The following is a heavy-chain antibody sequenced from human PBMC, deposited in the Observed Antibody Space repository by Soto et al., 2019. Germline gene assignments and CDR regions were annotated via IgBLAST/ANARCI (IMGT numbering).Heavy chain of an antibody. CDR1: GGSISSGGYY. Sequence: QVQLQESGPGLVKPSQTLSLTCTVSGGSISSGGYYWSWIRQHPGKGLEWIGYIYYSGSTYYNPALKSRVTISVDTSKNQFALKLSAVTAADAAVYYCARDGDENWFDPWGQGTLVTVSS. CDR3: ARDGDENWFDP. CDR2: IYYSGST. D-gene: IGHD7-27*01. V-gene: IGHV4-31*03. J-gene: IGHJ5*02.